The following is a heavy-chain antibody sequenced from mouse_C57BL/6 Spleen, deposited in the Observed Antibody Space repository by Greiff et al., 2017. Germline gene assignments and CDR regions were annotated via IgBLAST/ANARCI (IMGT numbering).Heavy chain of an antibody. CDR2: FDPSDSYT. V-gene: IGHV1-69*01. D-gene: IGHD2-12*01. CDR3: ARGLYSPHFDY. J-gene: IGHJ2*01. Sequence: QVQLKQPGAELVMPGASVKLSCKASGYTFTSYWMHWVKQRPGQGLEWIGEFDPSDSYTNYNQKFKGKSTLTVDKSSSTAYMQLSSLTSEDSAVYYCARGLYSPHFDYWGQGTTLTVSS. CDR1: GYTFTSYW.